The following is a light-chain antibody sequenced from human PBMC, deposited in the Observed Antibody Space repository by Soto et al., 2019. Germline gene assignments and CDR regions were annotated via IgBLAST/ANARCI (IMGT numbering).Light chain of an antibody. CDR3: CSYAGSYTWV. CDR2: DVN. J-gene: IGLJ3*02. CDR1: SSDVGNYNL. V-gene: IGLV2-23*02. Sequence: QSALTQPASVSGSPGQSITISCTGTSSDVGNYNLVSWYQQHPGKVPKLMIYDVNKRPSGISDRFSGSKSGNTASLTISGLQAEDEADYYCCSYAGSYTWVFGGGTQLTVL.